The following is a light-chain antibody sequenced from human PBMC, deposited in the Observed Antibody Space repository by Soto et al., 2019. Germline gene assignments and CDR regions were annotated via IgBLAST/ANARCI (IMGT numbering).Light chain of an antibody. CDR2: EGS. V-gene: IGLV2-23*01. Sequence: QSALTQPASVSGSPGQSITISCTGTSSDVGSYNLVSWYQQHPGKAPKLMIYEGSKRPSGVSNRFSGSKSGNTASLTISGLQAEDEADYYCCSYAGSYTPHVVFGGGTQLTVL. CDR1: SSDVGSYNL. J-gene: IGLJ2*01. CDR3: CSYAGSYTPHVV.